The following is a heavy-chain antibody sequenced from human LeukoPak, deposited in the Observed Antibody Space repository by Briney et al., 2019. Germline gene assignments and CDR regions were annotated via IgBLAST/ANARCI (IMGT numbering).Heavy chain of an antibody. D-gene: IGHD3-16*01. Sequence: SETLSLTCAVYGGSFSGYYWSWIRQPPGKGLEWIGEINHSGSTNYNPSLQSRVTISVDTSKNQFSLKLSSVTAADTAVYYCARHHAYDYVWGSYPRGAFDIWGQGTMVTVSS. V-gene: IGHV4-34*01. CDR3: ARHHAYDYVWGSYPRGAFDI. J-gene: IGHJ3*02. CDR1: GGSFSGYY. CDR2: INHSGST.